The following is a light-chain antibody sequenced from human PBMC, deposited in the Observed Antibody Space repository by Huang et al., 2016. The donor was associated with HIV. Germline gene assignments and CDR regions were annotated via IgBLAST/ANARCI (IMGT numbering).Light chain of an antibody. CDR2: CAS. J-gene: IGKJ3*01. V-gene: IGKV4-1*01. Sequence: DIVMTQSPDSLAVSLGERATINCKSSQSILYSFTDKSYLAWYHQKPGQPHKLLIYCASTRESGVPDRFSGSWSGTDFTLTISSLQAEDVAVYYCQQYYSSPFTFGPGTKVDIK. CDR3: QQYYSSPFT. CDR1: QSILYSFTDKSY.